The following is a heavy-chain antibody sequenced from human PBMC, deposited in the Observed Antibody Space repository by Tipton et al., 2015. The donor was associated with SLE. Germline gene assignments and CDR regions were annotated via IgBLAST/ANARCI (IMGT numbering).Heavy chain of an antibody. V-gene: IGHV4-38-2*02. D-gene: IGHD6-19*01. J-gene: IGHJ5*02. CDR2: IYHSGST. CDR3: AREDPGGTRIAVAGTDWFDP. Sequence: TLSLTCAVSGYSISSGYYWGWIRQPPGKGLEWIGSIYHSGSTYYNPSLKSRVTISVDTSKNQFSLKLSSVTAADTAVYYCAREDPGGTRIAVAGTDWFDPWGQGTLVTVSS. CDR1: GYSISSGYY.